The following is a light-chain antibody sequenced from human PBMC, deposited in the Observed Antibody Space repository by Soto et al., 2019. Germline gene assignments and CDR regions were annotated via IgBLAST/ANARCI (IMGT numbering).Light chain of an antibody. Sequence: EIVMTQSPATLSVSPGERATLSCRASQSVSSKLAWYQQKPGQAPRLLIYGASTRATGIPARFSGGGSGTEFSLTISSLQFEDFAVYYCQQYNRWPPLTFGKGTRLEIK. CDR2: GAS. CDR1: QSVSSK. J-gene: IGKJ5*01. V-gene: IGKV3D-15*01. CDR3: QQYNRWPPLT.